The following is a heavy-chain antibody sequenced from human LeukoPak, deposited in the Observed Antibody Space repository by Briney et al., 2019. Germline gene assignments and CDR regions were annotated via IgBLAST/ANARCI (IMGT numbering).Heavy chain of an antibody. Sequence: ASVNVSCKASGYTFSGYYMNWVRQAPGQGLEWMGWINSNSGGTNYAQKFQGRVTMTRDTSISTAYMELTGLRSDDTAVYYCARADIVGATPDFDYWGQGTLVTVSS. V-gene: IGHV1-2*02. CDR2: INSNSGGT. CDR3: ARADIVGATPDFDY. J-gene: IGHJ4*02. CDR1: GYTFSGYY. D-gene: IGHD1-26*01.